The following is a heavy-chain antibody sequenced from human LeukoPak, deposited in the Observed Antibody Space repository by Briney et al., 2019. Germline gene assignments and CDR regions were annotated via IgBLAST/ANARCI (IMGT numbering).Heavy chain of an antibody. D-gene: IGHD1-26*01. V-gene: IGHV3-21*01. CDR1: GFTFSSYN. CDR3: AKDRGQWELPDAFDI. Sequence: GGSLRLSCAASGFTFSSYNMNWVRQAPGKGLEWVSSITTSSNYVEYADSVKGRFTISRDNAKNSLYLQMNSLRAEDTAVYYCAKDRGQWELPDAFDIWGQGTMVTVSS. J-gene: IGHJ3*02. CDR2: ITTSSNYV.